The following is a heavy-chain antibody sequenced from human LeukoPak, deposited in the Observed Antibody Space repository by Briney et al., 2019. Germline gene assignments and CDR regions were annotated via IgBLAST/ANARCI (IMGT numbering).Heavy chain of an antibody. CDR1: GLTFNSYT. D-gene: IGHD3-3*01. Sequence: GGSLRLSCAASGLTFNSYTMNWVRQAPGKGLEWVSSISQTGHYTDYADSVKGRFTISRDNAENSVYLQLNTLRVDDTAVYYCASRSDFWSGYWAFDNWGQGALVPVSS. CDR3: ASRSDFWSGYWAFDN. V-gene: IGHV3-21*01. J-gene: IGHJ4*02. CDR2: ISQTGHYT.